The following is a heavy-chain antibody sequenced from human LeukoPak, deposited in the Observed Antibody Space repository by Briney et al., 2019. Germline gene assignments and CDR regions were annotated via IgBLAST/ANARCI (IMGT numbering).Heavy chain of an antibody. V-gene: IGHV3-64*01. CDR2: ISSNGGST. J-gene: IGHJ6*02. CDR1: GFTFSSYA. Sequence: GGSLRLSCAASGFTFSSYAMHWVRQAPGKGLEYVSAISSNGGSTYYANSVKGRFTISRDNSKNTLYLQMGCLRAEDMAVYYCARVGGVQSYYYYGMDVWGQGTTVTVSS. D-gene: IGHD2-8*01. CDR3: ARVGGVQSYYYYGMDV.